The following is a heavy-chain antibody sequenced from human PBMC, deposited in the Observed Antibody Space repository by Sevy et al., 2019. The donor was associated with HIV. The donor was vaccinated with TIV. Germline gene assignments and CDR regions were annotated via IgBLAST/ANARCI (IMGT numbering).Heavy chain of an antibody. CDR1: GFTFETQW. CDR2: ISGSGGST. CDR3: AKKVQLERPGN. J-gene: IGHJ4*02. D-gene: IGHD1-1*01. V-gene: IGHV3-23*01. Sequence: GGSLRLSCVASGFTFETQWMHWVRRAPGKGLEWVSAISGSGGSTYYADSVKGRFTISRDNSKNTLYLQMNSLRAEDTAVYYCAKKVQLERPGNWGQGTLVTVSS.